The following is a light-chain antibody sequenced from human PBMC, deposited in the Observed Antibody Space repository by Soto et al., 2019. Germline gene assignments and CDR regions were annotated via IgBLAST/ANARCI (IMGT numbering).Light chain of an antibody. CDR1: TANIGSNY. CDR2: GND. V-gene: IGLV1-40*01. J-gene: IGLJ2*01. Sequence: QSVLTQPPSASGTPGQRVTISCSGSTANIGSNYVNWYQELPEAGPKLLIYGNDNRPSGVPDRFSGSKSGTSASLAITGLQAEDEADYYCQSYDSSLRVVFGGGTKLTVL. CDR3: QSYDSSLRVV.